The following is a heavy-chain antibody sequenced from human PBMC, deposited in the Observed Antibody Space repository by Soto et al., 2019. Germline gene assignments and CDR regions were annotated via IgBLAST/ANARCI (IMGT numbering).Heavy chain of an antibody. Sequence: SETLSLTCAVYGGSFSGYYWSWIRQPPGKGLEWIGEINHSGSTNYNPSLKSRVTISVDKSKNQFSLKLSSVTAADTAVYYCARDPGPGDAWGQGTRVTVSS. D-gene: IGHD2-2*01. V-gene: IGHV4-34*01. CDR3: ARDPGPGDA. J-gene: IGHJ6*02. CDR1: GGSFSGYY. CDR2: INHSGST.